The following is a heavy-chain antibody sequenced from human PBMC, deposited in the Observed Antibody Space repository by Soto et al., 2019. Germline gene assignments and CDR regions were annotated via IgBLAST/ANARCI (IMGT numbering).Heavy chain of an antibody. V-gene: IGHV1-3*01. CDR1: GYTFTSYA. J-gene: IGHJ4*02. CDR3: ARDLRMIVDY. D-gene: IGHD3-16*01. Sequence: GASVKVSCKASGYTFTSYAMHWVRQAPGQRLEWMGWINAGNGNTKYSQKLQGRVTITRDTSASTAYMELSSLRSEDTAVYYCARDLRMIVDYWGQGTLVTVSS. CDR2: INAGNGNT.